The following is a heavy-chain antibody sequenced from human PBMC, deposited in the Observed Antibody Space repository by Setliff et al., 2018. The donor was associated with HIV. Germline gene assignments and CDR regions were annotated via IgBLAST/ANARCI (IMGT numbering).Heavy chain of an antibody. V-gene: IGHV4-39*01. Sequence: SETLSLTCSVFGASMSGSDYYWGWIRQLPEKGLEWIGSIYYSGSAYHNPSLKGRVAMSVDTAKKQFSLKLTSLTGADTAVYYCVRVGGGSWLGIHYYYYMDVWGKGITVTVSS. CDR3: VRVGGGSWLGIHYYYYMDV. CDR1: GASMSGSDYY. CDR2: IYYSGSA. D-gene: IGHD2-15*01. J-gene: IGHJ6*03.